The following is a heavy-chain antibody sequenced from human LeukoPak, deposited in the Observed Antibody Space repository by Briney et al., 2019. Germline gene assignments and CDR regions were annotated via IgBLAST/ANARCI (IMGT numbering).Heavy chain of an antibody. CDR3: ARRAYDSAGTQYYFDY. J-gene: IGHJ4*02. D-gene: IGHD3-16*01. Sequence: SGPTLVNPTQTLTLTCTFSGFSLSTSGMCVSWIRQPPGKALEWLVRIDWDDDKYYSSSLKTRLTISKDTSKNQVVLTMTNMDPVDTATYYCARRAYDSAGTQYYFDYWGQGTLVTVPS. V-gene: IGHV2-70*11. CDR2: IDWDDDK. CDR1: GFSLSTSGMC.